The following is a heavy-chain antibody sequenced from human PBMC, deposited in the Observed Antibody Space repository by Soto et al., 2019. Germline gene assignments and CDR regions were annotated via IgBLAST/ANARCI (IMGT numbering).Heavy chain of an antibody. Sequence: QVQLQESGPGQVKPSQTLSLTCIVSGGSISSGGYYWSWVRQHPGKGLEWIGYIHYSGSTYYNPSLKSRLTRSVDTSKTQFSLKLSSVTAADTAVYFCARDGRDVLTGYHDAFDIWGQGTLVSVSS. J-gene: IGHJ3*02. CDR1: GGSISSGGYY. CDR2: IHYSGST. CDR3: ARDGRDVLTGYHDAFDI. V-gene: IGHV4-31*03. D-gene: IGHD3-9*01.